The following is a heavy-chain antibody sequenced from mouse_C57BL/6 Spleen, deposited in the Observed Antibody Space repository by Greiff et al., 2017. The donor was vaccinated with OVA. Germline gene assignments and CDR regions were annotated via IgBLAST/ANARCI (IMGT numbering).Heavy chain of an antibody. CDR2: ISSGGSYT. CDR3: ARGDYYGSDFDY. D-gene: IGHD1-1*01. V-gene: IGHV5-6*02. Sequence: EVKLVESGGDLVKPGGSLKLSCAASGFTFSSYGMSWVRQTPDKRLEWVAPISSGGSYTYYPDSVKGRFTISRENAKNTLYLQMSSLKSEDTAMYYCARGDYYGSDFDYWGQGTTLTVSS. J-gene: IGHJ2*01. CDR1: GFTFSSYG.